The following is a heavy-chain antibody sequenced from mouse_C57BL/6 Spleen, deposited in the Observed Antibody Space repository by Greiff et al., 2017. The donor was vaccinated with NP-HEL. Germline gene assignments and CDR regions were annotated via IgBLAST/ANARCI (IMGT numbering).Heavy chain of an antibody. CDR3: ARPGNYDGHYFDY. J-gene: IGHJ2*01. Sequence: VQLQQSDAELVKPGASVKISCKVSGYTFTDHTIHWMKQRPEQGLEWIGYIYPRDGSTKYNEKFKGKATLTADKSSSTAYMQLNRLTSEDSAVYLCARPGNYDGHYFDYWGQGTTLTVSS. CDR1: GYTFTDHT. D-gene: IGHD1-2*01. V-gene: IGHV1-78*01. CDR2: IYPRDGST.